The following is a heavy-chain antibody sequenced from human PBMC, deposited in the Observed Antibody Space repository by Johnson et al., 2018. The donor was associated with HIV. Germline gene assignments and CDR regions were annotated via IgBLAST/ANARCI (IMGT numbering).Heavy chain of an antibody. Sequence: QVQLVESGGGVVRPVGSLRLSCIASGFTFSRCGMHWVRQAPGKGLEWVAFIRYDGSNKYYADSVKGRFTISRDNSKNTLYLQMNSLRAEDTAVYYCAKDRLFGFRNDAFDIWGQGTMVTVSS. D-gene: IGHD3-16*01. J-gene: IGHJ3*02. V-gene: IGHV3-30*02. CDR3: AKDRLFGFRNDAFDI. CDR1: GFTFSRCG. CDR2: IRYDGSNK.